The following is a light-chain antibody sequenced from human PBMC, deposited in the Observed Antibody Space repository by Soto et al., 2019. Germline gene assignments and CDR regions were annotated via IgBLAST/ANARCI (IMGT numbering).Light chain of an antibody. J-gene: IGLJ3*02. CDR1: SSNIGAGYD. Sequence: QSVLTQPPSVSGAPGQRVTISCTGSSSNIGAGYDVHWYQQLPRTVPKLLIYGNSNRPSGVPDRFSGSKSGTSASLAITGLQAEDEADYYCHSYDSSLSGSVFGGGTKLTVL. V-gene: IGLV1-40*01. CDR2: GNS. CDR3: HSYDSSLSGSV.